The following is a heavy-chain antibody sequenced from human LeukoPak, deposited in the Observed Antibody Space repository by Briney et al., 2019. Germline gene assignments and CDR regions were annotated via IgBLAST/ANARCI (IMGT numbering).Heavy chain of an antibody. V-gene: IGHV3-23*01. J-gene: IGHJ4*02. CDR2: ISGSGGST. D-gene: IGHD3-10*01. CDR1: GFTFSSYG. Sequence: GGSLRLSCAASGFTFSSYGMSWVRQAPGKGLEWVSAISGSGGSTYYADSVKGRFTISRDNSKNTLYLQMNSLRAEDTAVYYCAKVPYGSGSYYRLDYWGQGTLVTVSS. CDR3: AKVPYGSGSYYRLDY.